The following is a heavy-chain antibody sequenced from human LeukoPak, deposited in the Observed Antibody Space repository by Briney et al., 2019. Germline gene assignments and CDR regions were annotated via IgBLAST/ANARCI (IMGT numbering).Heavy chain of an antibody. D-gene: IGHD2-21*02. CDR1: GGPVSSGSYH. J-gene: IGHJ4*02. CDR3: ARFAYCGGHCWYYFVY. CDR2: NYYRGCT. V-gene: IGHV4-61*01. Sequence: SETLSLTCTVSGGPVSSGSYHWTWIPQPPGKGLEWIGYNYYRGCTNYNPSLKRRGPISVDTSKNQFSLKLNSVTAADTAVYYCARFAYCGGHCWYYFVYWGQGSLVTVSS.